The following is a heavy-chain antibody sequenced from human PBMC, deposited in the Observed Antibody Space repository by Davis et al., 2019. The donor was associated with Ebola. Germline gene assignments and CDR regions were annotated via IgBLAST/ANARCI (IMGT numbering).Heavy chain of an antibody. J-gene: IGHJ5*02. CDR3: ARAVTMVLPSGWFDP. CDR2: ISAYNGNT. CDR1: GYTFTRYC. Sequence: AASVKVSCKASGYTFTRYCISWVRQAPGQGLEWMGWISAYNGNTNYAQNLQGRVTMTTDTSTSTAYMEVRSLRYDDTAVYYCARAVTMVLPSGWFDPWGQGTLVTVYS. V-gene: IGHV1-18*01. D-gene: IGHD3-10*01.